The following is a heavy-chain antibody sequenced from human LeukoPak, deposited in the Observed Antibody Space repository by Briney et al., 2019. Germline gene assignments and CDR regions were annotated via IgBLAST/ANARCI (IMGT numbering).Heavy chain of an antibody. V-gene: IGHV3-49*03. J-gene: IGHJ4*02. Sequence: GGSLRLSCTASGFTFGDYAMSWFRQAPGKGLEWVGFIRSKAYGGTTEYAASVKGRFTISRDDSKSIAYLQMNSLKTEDTAVYYCTRGRLQDWASPGRRFDYWGQGTLVTVSS. CDR3: TRGRLQDWASPGRRFDY. CDR1: GFTFGDYA. D-gene: IGHD2-15*01. CDR2: IRSKAYGGTT.